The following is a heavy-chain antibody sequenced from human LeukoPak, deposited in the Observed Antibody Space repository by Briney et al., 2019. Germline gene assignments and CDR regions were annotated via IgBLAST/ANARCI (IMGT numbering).Heavy chain of an antibody. CDR3: ASLRPIDY. J-gene: IGHJ4*02. Sequence: SETLSLTCTVSGGSITSSRRYWGWIRQPPGKGLEWIGSIYYSGSTYYNPSLKSRVIISVDTSRSQFSLKLTSVTAADTAVYYCASLRPIDYWGQGTLVTVSS. CDR2: IYYSGST. CDR1: GGSITSSRRY. V-gene: IGHV4-39*01.